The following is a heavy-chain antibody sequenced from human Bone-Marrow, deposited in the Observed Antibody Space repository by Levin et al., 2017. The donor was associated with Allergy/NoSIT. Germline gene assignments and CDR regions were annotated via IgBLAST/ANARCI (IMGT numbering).Heavy chain of an antibody. CDR1: RFNFDGYS. CDR3: PKAYSDYDWLFDP. V-gene: IGHV3-43*01. CDR2: ISWDGGST. J-gene: IGHJ5*02. Sequence: GESLKISCTTSRFNFDGYSMNWVRQAPGKGLEWVSHISWDGGSTYYGDAVKGRCTISRDNSKNSLYLQMNNRRTQATAWCYCPKAYSDYDWLFDPWVQRTLLSVS. D-gene: IGHD5-12*01.